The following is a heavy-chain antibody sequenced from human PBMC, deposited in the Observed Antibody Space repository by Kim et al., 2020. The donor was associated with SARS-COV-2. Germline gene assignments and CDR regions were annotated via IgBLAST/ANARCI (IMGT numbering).Heavy chain of an antibody. CDR3: ARRPYCTNGVCYRPFDY. CDR1: GYTFTGYY. Sequence: ASVKVSCKASGYTFTGYYMHWVRQAPGQGLEWMGWINPNSGGTNYAQKFQGRVTMTRDTSISTAYMELSRLRSDDTAVYYCARRPYCTNGVCYRPFDYWGQGALVTVSS. D-gene: IGHD2-8*01. J-gene: IGHJ4*02. CDR2: INPNSGGT. V-gene: IGHV1-2*02.